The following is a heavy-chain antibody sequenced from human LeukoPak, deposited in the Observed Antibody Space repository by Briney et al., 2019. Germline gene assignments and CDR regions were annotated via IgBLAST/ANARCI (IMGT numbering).Heavy chain of an antibody. D-gene: IGHD5-18*01. CDR2: VDPEDGGT. Sequence: VKISCKVSGYTFTDYYMHWVQQAPGKGLEWMGLVDPEDGGTIYAEKFQGRVTITADTSTDTPYMERRSLRSEDTAGEYCGDSGYSYGRTFDYWGQGTLVTVSS. CDR1: GYTFTDYY. CDR3: GDSGYSYGRTFDY. V-gene: IGHV1-69-2*01. J-gene: IGHJ4*02.